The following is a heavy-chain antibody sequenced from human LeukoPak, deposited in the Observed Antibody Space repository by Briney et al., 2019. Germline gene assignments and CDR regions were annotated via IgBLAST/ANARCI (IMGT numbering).Heavy chain of an antibody. CDR1: GGSFSGYY. CDR2: INHSGST. V-gene: IGHV4-34*01. J-gene: IGHJ1*01. Sequence: ETLSLTCAVYGGSFSGYYWSWIRQPPGKGLEWIGEINHSGSTNYNPSLKSRVTISVDTSKNQFSLKLSSVTAADTAVYYCARGPYYYDSSGYYGLSHWGQGTLVTVSS. CDR3: ARGPYYYDSSGYYGLSH. D-gene: IGHD3-22*01.